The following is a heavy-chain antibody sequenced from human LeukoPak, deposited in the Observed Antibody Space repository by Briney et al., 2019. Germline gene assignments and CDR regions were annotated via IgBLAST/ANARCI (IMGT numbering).Heavy chain of an antibody. D-gene: IGHD3-10*01. Sequence: SETLSLTCTVSGGSISSYYWNWIRQPPGRGLEWIGYMHYSGGTTLNPSLKRRVTLSVDTSKNLFSLKLSSVTAADTAVYYCATIPVYNSGSYHFDYWGQGIPVAVSS. CDR3: ATIPVYNSGSYHFDY. CDR1: GGSISSYY. CDR2: MHYSGGT. J-gene: IGHJ4*02. V-gene: IGHV4-59*08.